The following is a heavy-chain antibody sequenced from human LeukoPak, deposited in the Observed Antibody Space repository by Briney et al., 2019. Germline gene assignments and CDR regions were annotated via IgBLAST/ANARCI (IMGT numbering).Heavy chain of an antibody. D-gene: IGHD1-14*01. J-gene: IGHJ6*02. Sequence: GASVRVSCKASGGTFSSYAISWVRQAPGQGLEWMGGIIPIFGTANYAQKFQGRVTITADESTSTAYMELSSLRSEDTAVYYCARVYKTGVNFYGMDVWGQGTTVTVSS. CDR3: ARVYKTGVNFYGMDV. CDR1: GGTFSSYA. CDR2: IIPIFGTA. V-gene: IGHV1-69*13.